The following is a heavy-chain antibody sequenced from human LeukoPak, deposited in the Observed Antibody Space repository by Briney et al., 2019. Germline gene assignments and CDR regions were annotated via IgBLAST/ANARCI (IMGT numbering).Heavy chain of an antibody. D-gene: IGHD1-26*01. V-gene: IGHV1-2*02. Sequence: GASVKVSCKASGYSLTSYALNWVRQAPGQGLEWMGWINPNSGGTNYAQKFQGRVTMTRDTSISTAYMELSRLRSDDTAVYYCARPSEGATKFSSGRMIHRGYYFDYWGQGTLVTVSS. CDR1: GYSLTSYA. J-gene: IGHJ4*02. CDR2: INPNSGGT. CDR3: ARPSEGATKFSSGRMIHRGYYFDY.